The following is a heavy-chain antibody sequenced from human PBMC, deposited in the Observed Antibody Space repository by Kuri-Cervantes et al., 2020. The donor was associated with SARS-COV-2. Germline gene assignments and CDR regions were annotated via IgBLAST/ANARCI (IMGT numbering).Heavy chain of an antibody. CDR2: INPNSGGT. Sequence: ASVKVSCKASGYTFTGYYMHWVRQAPGQGLEWMGWINPNSGGTKYAQKFQGRVTMTRDTSISTAYMELSRLRSDDTAVYYCVRDSSQPYYNWFDPWGQGTLVTVSS. CDR3: VRDSSQPYYNWFDP. J-gene: IGHJ5*02. V-gene: IGHV1-2*02. CDR1: GYTFTGYY. D-gene: IGHD6-13*01.